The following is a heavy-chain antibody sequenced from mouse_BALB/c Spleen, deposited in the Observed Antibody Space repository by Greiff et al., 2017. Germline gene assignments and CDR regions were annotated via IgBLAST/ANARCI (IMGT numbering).Heavy chain of an antibody. Sequence: VQVKQSGPELVKPGASVKLSCTASGYSFTDYNMYWVKQSPGKSLEWIGYIDPYNGGTSYNQKFKGKATLTVDTSSSTAFMHLNSLTSEDSAVYYCARGRSTGSSIYAMDYWGQGTSVTVSA. CDR2: IDPYNGGT. V-gene: IGHV1S135*01. D-gene: IGHD1-1*01. CDR3: ARGRSTGSSIYAMDY. CDR1: GYSFTDYN. J-gene: IGHJ4*01.